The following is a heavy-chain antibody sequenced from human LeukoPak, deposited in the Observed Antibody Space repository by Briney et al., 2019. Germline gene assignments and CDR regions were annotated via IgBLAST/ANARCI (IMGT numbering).Heavy chain of an antibody. CDR2: ISGSGGST. V-gene: IGHV3-23*01. Sequence: PGGSLRPSCAASGFTFSRNGMTWVRQAPGKGLEWVSAISGSGGSTYYADSVRGRFTISRDNAKNTLYLQMNSLRAEDTAVYYCVLLSLTPGWGQGTLVTVSS. CDR1: GFTFSRNG. D-gene: IGHD3-10*01. CDR3: VLLSLTPG. J-gene: IGHJ4*02.